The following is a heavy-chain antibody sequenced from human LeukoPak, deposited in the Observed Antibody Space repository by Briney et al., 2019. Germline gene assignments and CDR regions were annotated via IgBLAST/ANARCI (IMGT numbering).Heavy chain of an antibody. CDR3: ARRGYSYGYHYYYMDV. D-gene: IGHD5-18*01. CDR1: GFTFSSYG. CDR2: IWYDGSNK. Sequence: PGRSLRLSCAASGFTFSSYGMHWVRQAPGKGLEWVAVIWYDGSNKYYADSVKGRFTISRDNSKNTLYLQMNSLRAEDTAVYYCARRGYSYGYHYYYMDVWGKGTTVTVSS. V-gene: IGHV3-33*01. J-gene: IGHJ6*03.